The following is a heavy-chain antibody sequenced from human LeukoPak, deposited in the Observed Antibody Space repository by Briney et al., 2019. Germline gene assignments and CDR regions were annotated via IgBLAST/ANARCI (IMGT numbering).Heavy chain of an antibody. Sequence: GRSLRLSCAASGFTFSSYAMHWVRQAPGKGLEWVAVISYDGSNKYYADSVKGRFTVSRDNTEKSLFLQMSSLRVEDTAIYYCARDRRGYDGSRHYYRHFDLWGQGTLVTVSS. J-gene: IGHJ4*02. CDR1: GFTFSSYA. V-gene: IGHV3-30-3*01. CDR3: ARDRRGYDGSRHYYRHFDL. CDR2: ISYDGSNK. D-gene: IGHD3-22*01.